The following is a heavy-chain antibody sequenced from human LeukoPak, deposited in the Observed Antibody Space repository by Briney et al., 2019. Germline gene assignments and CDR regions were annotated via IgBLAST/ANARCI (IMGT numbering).Heavy chain of an antibody. CDR1: GFSFSFYG. D-gene: IGHD2-2*01. CDR3: VRDQPTWHILVVPGTMPKYHYCYMDV. CDR2: IRYDGSDK. Sequence: PGGSLRLSCAASGFSFSFYGMHWVRQAPGKGPEWVAFIRYDGSDKYYADSVKGRFIISRDNSMNTVFLQMNSLRGEDTAVYCCVRDQPTWHILVVPGTMPKYHYCYMDVWGKGNTVTVS. V-gene: IGHV3-30*02. J-gene: IGHJ6*03.